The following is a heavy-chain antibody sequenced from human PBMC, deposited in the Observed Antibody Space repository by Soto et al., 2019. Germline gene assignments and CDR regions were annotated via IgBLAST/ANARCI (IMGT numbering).Heavy chain of an antibody. CDR3: ARGGGYDSFDY. J-gene: IGHJ4*02. V-gene: IGHV4-30-2*06. Sequence: PSETLSLTCTVSGASISYGGFSWSWIRQSPGKGLVWIGYISHLENTYLHPSFKSRLTMSIDRTRNQFSLKLSSVTAADMAVYYCARGGGYDSFDYWGQGVLVTVSS. CDR1: GASISYGGFS. CDR2: ISHLENT. D-gene: IGHD5-12*01.